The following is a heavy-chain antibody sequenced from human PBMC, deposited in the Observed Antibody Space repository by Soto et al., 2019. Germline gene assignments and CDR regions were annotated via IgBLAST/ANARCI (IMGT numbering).Heavy chain of an antibody. CDR3: AREVIYRNYFDD. D-gene: IGHD2-21*01. CDR1: GGSISSGGYY. CDR2: IYYSGST. Sequence: ASETLSLTCTVSGGSISSGGYYWSWIRQHPGKGLEWIGYIYYSGSTYYNPSLKSRVTISVDTSKNQFSLKLSSVTAADTAVYYCAREVIYRNYFDDWGQGSLVTVSS. J-gene: IGHJ4*02. V-gene: IGHV4-31*03.